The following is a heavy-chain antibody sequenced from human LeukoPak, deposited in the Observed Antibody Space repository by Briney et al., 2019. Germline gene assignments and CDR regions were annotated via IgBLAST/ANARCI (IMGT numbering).Heavy chain of an antibody. D-gene: IGHD3-16*02. J-gene: IGHJ4*02. CDR3: ARNRYHYGI. Sequence: PGGSLRLSCAASGFTVSSNYMSWVRQAPGKGLEWVSVIYSNGDTYYADSVKGRFTISRDNSKNTVYLQMNSLRVEDTAVYYCARNRYHYGIWGLGTLVTVSS. CDR2: IYSNGDT. CDR1: GFTVSSNY. V-gene: IGHV3-53*01.